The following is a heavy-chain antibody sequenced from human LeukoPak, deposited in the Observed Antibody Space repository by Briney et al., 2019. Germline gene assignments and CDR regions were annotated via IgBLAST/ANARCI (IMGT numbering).Heavy chain of an antibody. J-gene: IGHJ6*03. V-gene: IGHV1-8*01. CDR3: ARSNYYGTPYYYYYMDV. CDR2: MNSSSGNT. Sequence: ASVKVSCKASGYTFTSYDINWVRQATGQGLEWMGWMNSSSGNTGYAQKFQGRVTMTRDTSISTAYMELSRLRSDDTAVYHCARSNYYGTPYYYYYMDVWGKGTTVTISS. CDR1: GYTFTSYD. D-gene: IGHD3-10*01.